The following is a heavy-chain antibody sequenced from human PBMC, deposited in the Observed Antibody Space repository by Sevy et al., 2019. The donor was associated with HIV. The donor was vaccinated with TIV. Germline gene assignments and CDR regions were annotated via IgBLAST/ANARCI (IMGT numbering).Heavy chain of an antibody. D-gene: IGHD6-19*01. J-gene: IGHJ4*02. V-gene: IGHV3-33*01. CDR1: GFTFSTYG. CDR3: ARENIAVAGIGYYFDH. CDR2: IWYDGSNK. Sequence: GGSLRLSCVASGFTFSTYGMHWVRQAPGKGLEWVAVIWYDGSNKEYVDSVKGRFTISRDNSKDTLYLQMNSLRAEDTAVCYCARENIAVAGIGYYFDHWGQGTLVTVSS.